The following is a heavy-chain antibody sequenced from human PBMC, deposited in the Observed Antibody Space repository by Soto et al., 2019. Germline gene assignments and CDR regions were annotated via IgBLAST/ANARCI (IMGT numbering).Heavy chain of an antibody. Sequence: KTSETLSLTCAVSGGSISSSHWWSWVRQPPGKGLEWIGEIYHSGSTNYNPSLKSRVTISVDKSKNQFSLKLSSVTAADTAVYYCARDGYGDYDFYWFDPWGQGTLVTVSS. CDR3: ARDGYGDYDFYWFDP. V-gene: IGHV4-4*02. CDR1: GGSISSSHW. D-gene: IGHD4-17*01. J-gene: IGHJ5*02. CDR2: IYHSGST.